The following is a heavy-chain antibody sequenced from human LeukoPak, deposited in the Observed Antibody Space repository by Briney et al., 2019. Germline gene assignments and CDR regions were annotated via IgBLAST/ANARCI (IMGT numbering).Heavy chain of an antibody. V-gene: IGHV1-2*02. CDR1: GYTFTGYY. CDR3: ARPHTVLYNWFDP. D-gene: IGHD4-11*01. CDR2: INPNSGGT. Sequence: GASVKVSCKASGYTFTGYYMHWVPQAPGQGLEWMGWINPNSGGTNYAQKFQGRVTMTRDTSISTAYMELSRLRSDDTAVYYCARPHTVLYNWFDPWGQGTLVTVSS. J-gene: IGHJ5*02.